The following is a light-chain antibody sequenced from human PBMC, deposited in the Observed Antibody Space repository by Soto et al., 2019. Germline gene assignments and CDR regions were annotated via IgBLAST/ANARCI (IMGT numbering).Light chain of an antibody. Sequence: EIVLTQSPGTLSLSPGETATLSCRASQSVSSNNLAWYHQKPGQTPRLLIYGASSRATGIPDRFSGSGSGTDFTLTISRLEPEDFAVYYCQQYDNSITFGQWTRLEIE. CDR2: GAS. J-gene: IGKJ5*01. CDR1: QSVSSNN. CDR3: QQYDNSIT. V-gene: IGKV3-20*01.